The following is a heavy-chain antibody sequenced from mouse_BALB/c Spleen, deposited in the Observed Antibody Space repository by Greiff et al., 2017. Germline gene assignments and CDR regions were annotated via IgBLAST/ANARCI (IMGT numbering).Heavy chain of an antibody. D-gene: IGHD1-1*01. Sequence: VQLQQSGAELVRPGTSVKVSCKASGYAFTNYLIEWVKQRPGQGLEWIGVINPGSGGTNYNEKFKGKATLTADKSSSTAYMQLSSLTSDDSAVYFCARGDYYGSSPYFDYWGQGNTRRVST. CDR3: ARGDYYGSSPYFDY. CDR2: INPGSGGT. J-gene: IGHJ2*01. V-gene: IGHV1-54*01. CDR1: GYAFTNYL.